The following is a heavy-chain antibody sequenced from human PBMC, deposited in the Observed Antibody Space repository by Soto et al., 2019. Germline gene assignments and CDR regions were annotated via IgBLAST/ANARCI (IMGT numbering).Heavy chain of an antibody. J-gene: IGHJ4*02. Sequence: SETLSLTCTVSGGSINNYYWTWIRQPPGKGLEYIGFIYYNGITNYNPSLKSRVTISVDTSKNQFSLKLSSVTAADTAVYYCARGGSSSWYPDYWGQGTLVTVSS. CDR1: GGSINNYY. CDR2: IYYNGIT. D-gene: IGHD6-13*01. CDR3: ARGGSSSWYPDY. V-gene: IGHV4-59*01.